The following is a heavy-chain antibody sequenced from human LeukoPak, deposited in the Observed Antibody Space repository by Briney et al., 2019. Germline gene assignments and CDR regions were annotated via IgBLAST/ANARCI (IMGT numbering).Heavy chain of an antibody. CDR2: IIPILGIA. D-gene: IGHD3-22*01. CDR1: GGTFSSYA. J-gene: IGHJ4*02. CDR3: ARDVLDYYDSSGYYQPNFDY. Sequence: ASVKVSCKASGGTFSSYAISWVRQAPGQGLEWMGRIIPILGIANYAQKFQGRVTITADKSTSTAYMELRSLRSDDTAVYYCARDVLDYYDSSGYYQPNFDYWGQGTLVTVSS. V-gene: IGHV1-69*04.